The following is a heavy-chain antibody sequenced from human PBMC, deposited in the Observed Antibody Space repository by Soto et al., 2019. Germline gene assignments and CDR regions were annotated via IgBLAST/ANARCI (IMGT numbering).Heavy chain of an antibody. Sequence: QVQLVQSGAEVKKPGASVKVSCKASGYTFNDYYLHWVRQAPGQGLEWMGMINPSGGSTSYAQKFRGRVTMTRDTSTTTVYMEVSSLKSEDTAVYYCARPPFPGCLNAVCYPLDYWGQGTLVTVSS. V-gene: IGHV1-46*02. CDR3: ARPPFPGCLNAVCYPLDY. J-gene: IGHJ4*02. CDR1: GYTFNDYY. CDR2: INPSGGST. D-gene: IGHD2-8*01.